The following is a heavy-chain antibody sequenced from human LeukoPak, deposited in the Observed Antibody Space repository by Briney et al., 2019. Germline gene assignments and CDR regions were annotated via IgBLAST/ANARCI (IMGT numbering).Heavy chain of an antibody. V-gene: IGHV4-39*01. CDR3: ARGLFDY. CDR2: IYYSRST. CDR1: GGSISSSSYY. J-gene: IGHJ4*02. Sequence: SETLSLTCTVSGGSISSSSYYWGWIRQPPGKGLEWIGSIYYSRSTYYNPSLKSRVTISVDTSKNQFSLKLSSVTAADTAVYYCARGLFDYWGQGTLVTVSS.